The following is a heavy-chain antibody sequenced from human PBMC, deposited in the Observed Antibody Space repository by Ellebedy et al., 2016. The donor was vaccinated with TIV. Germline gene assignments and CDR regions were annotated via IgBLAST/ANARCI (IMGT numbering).Heavy chain of an antibody. J-gene: IGHJ3*02. V-gene: IGHV3-53*01. CDR3: ARSVSDAFDI. Sequence: GESLKISXAASGFTVSSNYMSWVRQAPGKGLEWVSVIYSGGSTYYADSVKGRFTISRDNSKNTLYLQMNSLRAEDTAVCYCARSVSDAFDIWGQGTMVTVSS. CDR1: GFTVSSNY. CDR2: IYSGGST.